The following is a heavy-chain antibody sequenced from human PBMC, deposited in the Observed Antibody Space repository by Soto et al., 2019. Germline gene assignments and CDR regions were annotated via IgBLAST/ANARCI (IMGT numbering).Heavy chain of an antibody. CDR1: RFSFSRYG. Sequence: QVQLVASGGGVVQPGRSLRLSCAASRFSFSRYGMHWVRQGPGKGLEWVAVIWDDVRQRFYAESVKGRFTISRDESENALYLQMNSLTAEDTAVYYCARERGNTVDGYFDLLGRGTLVTVSS. V-gene: IGHV3-33*01. CDR3: ARERGNTVDGYFDL. D-gene: IGHD4-17*01. CDR2: IWDDVRQR. J-gene: IGHJ2*01.